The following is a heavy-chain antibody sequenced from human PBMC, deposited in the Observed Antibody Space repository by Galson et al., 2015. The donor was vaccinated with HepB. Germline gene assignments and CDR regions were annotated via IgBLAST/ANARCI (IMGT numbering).Heavy chain of an antibody. Sequence: SLRLSCAASGFTFSSYAMSWVRQAPGKGLEWVSAISGSGGSTYYADSVKGRFTISRDNSKNTLYLQMNSLRAEDTAVYYCAKDWVEVGATPSFDYWGQGTLVTVSS. CDR2: ISGSGGST. D-gene: IGHD1-26*01. CDR3: AKDWVEVGATPSFDY. V-gene: IGHV3-23*01. J-gene: IGHJ4*02. CDR1: GFTFSSYA.